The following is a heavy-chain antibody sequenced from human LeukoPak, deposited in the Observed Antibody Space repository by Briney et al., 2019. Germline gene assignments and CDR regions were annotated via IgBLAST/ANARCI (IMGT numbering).Heavy chain of an antibody. J-gene: IGHJ6*04. CDR3: ARDALTGMAGDPSYYYYGMDV. D-gene: IGHD3-9*01. CDR2: IYYSGST. CDR1: GRSISSGGYY. Sequence: MPSQTLSLTCTLSGRSISSGGYYWSWIREHPGKGLEWIGDIYYSGSTYYNPSLKSRVTISVDTSKNQFSLKLSSVTAADTAVYYCARDALTGMAGDPSYYYYGMDVWGKGTTVTVSS. V-gene: IGHV4-31*03.